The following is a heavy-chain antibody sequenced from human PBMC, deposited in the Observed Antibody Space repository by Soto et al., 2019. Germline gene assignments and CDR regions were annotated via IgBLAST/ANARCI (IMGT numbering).Heavy chain of an antibody. Sequence: GVSMRLSCAAVGFTCGSFTMSWVRQAQGKGREWVSTISGSGSSTYSADSGKGRLTMCRDNSKNTVSLHRTSLRAEDTALYYCAKDRPRRTSGSFFDYWGQGTPVTAS. D-gene: IGHD1-1*01. CDR3: AKDRPRRTSGSFFDY. CDR1: GFTCGSFT. CDR2: ISGSGSST. V-gene: IGHV3-23*01. J-gene: IGHJ4*02.